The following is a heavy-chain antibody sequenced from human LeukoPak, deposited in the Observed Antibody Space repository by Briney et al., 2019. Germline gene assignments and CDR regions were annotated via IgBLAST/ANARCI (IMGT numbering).Heavy chain of an antibody. D-gene: IGHD1-1*01. J-gene: IGHJ5*02. V-gene: IGHV1-69*04. CDR3: ARDLERTSFPFDP. CDR2: IIPTLGIA. Sequence: SVKVSCKASGGTFSSYTISWVRQAPGQGLEWMGRIIPTLGIANYAQKFQGRVTITADKSTSTAYMELSSLRSEDTAVYYCARDLERTSFPFDPWGQGTLVTVSS. CDR1: GGTFSSYT.